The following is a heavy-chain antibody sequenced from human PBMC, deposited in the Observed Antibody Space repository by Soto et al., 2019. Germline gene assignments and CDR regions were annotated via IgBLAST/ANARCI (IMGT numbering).Heavy chain of an antibody. Sequence: PXGSLRLSCAASGFTFSNYAMHWVRQAPGKGLEYVSAISSNGGSTYYADSVKGRFTISRDNSKNTLYLQMGSLRAEDMAVYYCARGGGYDYDYGMDVWGQGTTVTVSS. V-gene: IGHV3-64*02. CDR1: GFTFSNYA. D-gene: IGHD5-12*01. CDR3: ARGGGYDYDYGMDV. CDR2: ISSNGGST. J-gene: IGHJ6*02.